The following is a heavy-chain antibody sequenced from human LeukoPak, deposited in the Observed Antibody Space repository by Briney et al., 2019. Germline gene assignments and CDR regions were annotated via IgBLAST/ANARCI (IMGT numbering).Heavy chain of an antibody. CDR1: GFAFSGYS. CDR3: ARSDSGYDY. V-gene: IGHV3-7*01. J-gene: IGHJ4*02. D-gene: IGHD2-21*01. Sequence: GGSLRLSCAASGFAFSGYSTSWVRQAPGKGLECVAYIKLGVNERYYVDSVKGRFTISRDNTKSSLYLQMNSLRVEDTALYYCARSDSGYDYWGQGALVTVSS. CDR2: IKLGVNER.